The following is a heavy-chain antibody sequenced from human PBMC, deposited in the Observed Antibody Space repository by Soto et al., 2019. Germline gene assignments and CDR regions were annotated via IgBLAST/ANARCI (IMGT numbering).Heavy chain of an antibody. CDR3: ATAAPPYSSGWYGWNNY. Sequence: QVQLVQSGAEVKKPGASVKVSCKASGYTFTSYGISWARQAPGQGLEWMGWISAYNGNTNYAQKLQGRVTMTTDTSTSTAYMELRSLRSDDTAVYYCATAAPPYSSGWYGWNNYWGQGPLVTVSS. J-gene: IGHJ4*02. CDR1: GYTFTSYG. CDR2: ISAYNGNT. V-gene: IGHV1-18*01. D-gene: IGHD6-19*01.